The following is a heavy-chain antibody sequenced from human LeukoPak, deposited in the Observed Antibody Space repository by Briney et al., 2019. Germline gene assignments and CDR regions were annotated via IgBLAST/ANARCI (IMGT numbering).Heavy chain of an antibody. CDR3: ARGVRNLLVSDF. CDR2: MNPNSGNT. D-gene: IGHD6-13*01. Sequence: ASVKVSCKASGYTFITYDITWVRQATGQGGEGMGWMNPNSGNTGYAQKFQGRVTMTRDSSISTAYMELSSLRSEDTAVYYCARGVRNLLVSDFWGQGTLVTVSS. J-gene: IGHJ4*02. CDR1: GYTFITYD. V-gene: IGHV1-8*01.